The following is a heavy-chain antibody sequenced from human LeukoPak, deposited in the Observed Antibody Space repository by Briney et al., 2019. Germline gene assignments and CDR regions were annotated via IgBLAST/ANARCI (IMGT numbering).Heavy chain of an antibody. CDR2: IKQDGSEK. J-gene: IGHJ4*02. Sequence: PGGSLRLSCAASGFTFSVYWMTWVRQAPGKGLEWVANIKQDGSEKYYVGSVKGRFTISRDNAKNSLYLQMNSLRAEDTAVYYCARDPQYCAGDCHYGRFDYWGQGTLVTVSS. D-gene: IGHD2-21*02. CDR3: ARDPQYCAGDCHYGRFDY. CDR1: GFTFSVYW. V-gene: IGHV3-7*01.